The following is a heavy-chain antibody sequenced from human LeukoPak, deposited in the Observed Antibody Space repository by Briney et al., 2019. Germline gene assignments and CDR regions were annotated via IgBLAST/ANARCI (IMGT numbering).Heavy chain of an antibody. V-gene: IGHV3-48*01. Sequence: GGSLRLSCAASGFTFSSYSMNWVRQAPGKGLEWVSYISSSSTIYYADSVKGRFTISRDNAKNSLYLQMNSLRAEDTAVYYCARDGDSSGYYFAGEIDYWGQGTLVTVSS. CDR3: ARDGDSSGYYFAGEIDY. CDR2: ISSSSTI. CDR1: GFTFSSYS. D-gene: IGHD3-22*01. J-gene: IGHJ4*02.